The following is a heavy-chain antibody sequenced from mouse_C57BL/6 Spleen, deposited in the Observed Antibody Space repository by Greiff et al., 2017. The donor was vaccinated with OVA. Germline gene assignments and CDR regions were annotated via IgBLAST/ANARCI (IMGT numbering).Heavy chain of an antibody. CDR3: ARSGRYYGSRPCYFDY. CDR1: GYTFTSYW. J-gene: IGHJ2*01. D-gene: IGHD1-1*01. V-gene: IGHV1-53*01. CDR2: INPSNGGT. Sequence: QVQLQQPGTELVKPGASVKLSCKASGYTFTSYWMHWVKQRPGQGLEWIGNINPSNGGTNYNEKFKSKATLTVDTSSSTAYMQLSSLTSEDSAVYYCARSGRYYGSRPCYFDYWGQGTTLTVSS.